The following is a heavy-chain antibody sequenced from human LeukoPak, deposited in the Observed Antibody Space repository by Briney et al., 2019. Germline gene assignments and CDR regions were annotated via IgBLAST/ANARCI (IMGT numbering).Heavy chain of an antibody. CDR2: IYYSGNT. V-gene: IGHV4-39*02. D-gene: IGHD3-10*01. CDR1: GVSISSSNSY. CDR3: ARDLRTRGSGSNPYYFDY. Sequence: TSETLSLTCTVSGVSISSSNSYWGWVRQPPGKGLEWIGSIYYSGNTYYNASLKSQVSISIDTSKNQFSLRLTSVTAADTAVYYCARDLRTRGSGSNPYYFDYWGQGTLVTVSS. J-gene: IGHJ4*02.